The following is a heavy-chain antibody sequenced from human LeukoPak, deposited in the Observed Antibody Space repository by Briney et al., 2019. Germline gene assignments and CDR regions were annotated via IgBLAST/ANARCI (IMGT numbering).Heavy chain of an antibody. D-gene: IGHD2-21*02. J-gene: IGHJ4*02. CDR1: GFTFDNYA. Sequence: GGSLILSCAASGFTFDNYAVSWVRQAPGKGLEWVSSFSFRSGSTSYADSVKGRFTISRDTSKNTVFLQMNSLRAEDTAVYYCAKKVVVTTNYSDYWGQGTLVTVSS. V-gene: IGHV3-23*01. CDR3: AKKVVVTTNYSDY. CDR2: FSFRSGST.